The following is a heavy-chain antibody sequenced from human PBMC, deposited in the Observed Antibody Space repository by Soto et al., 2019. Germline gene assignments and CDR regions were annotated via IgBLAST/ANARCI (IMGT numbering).Heavy chain of an antibody. CDR2: TRNKANSYTT. CDR3: ARGGMVRGVPSYYGIDV. J-gene: IGHJ6*02. D-gene: IGHD3-10*01. V-gene: IGHV3-72*01. Sequence: EVQLVESGGGLVQPGGSLRLSCAASGFTFSDHYMDWVRQAPGKGLEWVGRTRNKANSYTTEYAASVKGRFTISRDDSKNSLYLQMNSLKTEDTAVYYCARGGMVRGVPSYYGIDVWGQGTTVTVSS. CDR1: GFTFSDHY.